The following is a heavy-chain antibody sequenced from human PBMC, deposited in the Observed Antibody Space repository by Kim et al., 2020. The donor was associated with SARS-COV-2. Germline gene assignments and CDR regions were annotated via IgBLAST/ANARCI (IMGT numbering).Heavy chain of an antibody. D-gene: IGHD6-19*01. J-gene: IGHJ3*02. V-gene: IGHV1-2*02. Sequence: YARKFQGRVTMTRDTSISTAYMELSRLRSDDTAVYYCARGSSGWLSAFDIWGQGTMVTVSS. CDR3: ARGSSGWLSAFDI.